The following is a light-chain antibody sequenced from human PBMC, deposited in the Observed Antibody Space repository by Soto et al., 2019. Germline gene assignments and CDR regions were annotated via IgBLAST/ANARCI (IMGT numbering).Light chain of an antibody. J-gene: IGKJ1*01. CDR3: MQSTHWPPT. V-gene: IGKV2-30*01. CDR1: QSIAYSDGYTY. CDR2: LTS. Sequence: DVVMTQSPLSLPVTLGQSASISCRSSQSIAYSDGYTYMNWFQQRPGQYPRRLISLTSRRDSGVPDILSGSGSGTDFALTISRVEAEDVGIYYCMQSTHWPPTFGRGTTVEIK.